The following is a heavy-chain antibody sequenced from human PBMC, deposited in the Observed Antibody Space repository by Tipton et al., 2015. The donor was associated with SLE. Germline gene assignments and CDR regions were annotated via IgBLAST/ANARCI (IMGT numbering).Heavy chain of an antibody. CDR3: ARSSSVRTLLWPTFAY. CDR2: FYHRGTT. CDR1: GHSVSRGFY. Sequence: LRLSCSVSGHSVSRGFYWGWIRQSPGKGLEWIGNFYHRGTTYYNPSLKSRVTISADTSKNHLSLKLTSVTAADTAVYFCARSSSVRTLLWPTFAYWGQGTLVTVSS. D-gene: IGHD2/OR15-2a*01. V-gene: IGHV4-38-2*01. J-gene: IGHJ4*02.